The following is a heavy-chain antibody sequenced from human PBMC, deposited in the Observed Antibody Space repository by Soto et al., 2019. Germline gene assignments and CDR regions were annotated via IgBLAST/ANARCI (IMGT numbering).Heavy chain of an antibody. CDR1: GFTFSSYS. CDR3: ARDRSSSYYYGMGV. D-gene: IGHD6-6*01. V-gene: IGHV3-21*01. CDR2: ISSGSSYI. J-gene: IGHJ6*01. Sequence: GGSLRLSCAASGFTFSSYSMNWVRQAPGKGLEWVSSISSGSSYIYYADSVKGRFTISRDNAKNSLYLQMNSLRAEDTAVFYCARDRSSSYYYGMGVWGRGTTVTVSS.